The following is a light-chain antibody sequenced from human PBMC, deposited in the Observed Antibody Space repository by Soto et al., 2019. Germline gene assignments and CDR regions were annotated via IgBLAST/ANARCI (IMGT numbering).Light chain of an antibody. CDR3: QQYGSSPIT. Sequence: EIVLTQSPGTLSLSPWERATLSCRASQSVSSSYLAWYQQKPGQAPRLLIYGASSRATGIPDRFSGSGSGTDVTLTISRREPADFAVYYCQQYGSSPITFGQGTRLEIK. V-gene: IGKV3-20*01. CDR2: GAS. J-gene: IGKJ5*01. CDR1: QSVSSSY.